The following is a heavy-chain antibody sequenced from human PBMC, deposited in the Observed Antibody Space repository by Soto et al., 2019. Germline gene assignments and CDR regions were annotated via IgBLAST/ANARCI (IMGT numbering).Heavy chain of an antibody. J-gene: IGHJ5*02. CDR3: ARVLLWFGELYWFDP. V-gene: IGHV4-30-4*01. CDR1: GGSISSGDYY. Sequence: SETLSLTCTVSGGSISSGDYYWSWVRQPPGKGLEWIGYIYYSGSTYYNPSLKSRVTISVDTSKNQFSLKLSSVTAADTAVYYCARVLLWFGELYWFDPWGQGTLVTVSS. CDR2: IYYSGST. D-gene: IGHD3-10*01.